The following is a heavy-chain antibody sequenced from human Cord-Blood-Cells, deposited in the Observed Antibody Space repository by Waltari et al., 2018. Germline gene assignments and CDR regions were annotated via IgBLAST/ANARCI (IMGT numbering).Heavy chain of an antibody. CDR1: GFSLSNARMG. D-gene: IGHD2-15*01. J-gene: IGHJ5*02. CDR3: ARIVSNIVVVVAATEGWFDP. CDR2: IFSNEEK. V-gene: IGHV2-26*01. Sequence: QVTLKESGPVLVKPTETLTPTCTVSGFSLSNARMGVCLIRQPPGTALEWLAHIFSNEEKSYSTSLKSRLTISKDTAKSQVVLTMTNMDPVDTATYYCARIVSNIVVVVAATEGWFDPWGQGTLVTVSS.